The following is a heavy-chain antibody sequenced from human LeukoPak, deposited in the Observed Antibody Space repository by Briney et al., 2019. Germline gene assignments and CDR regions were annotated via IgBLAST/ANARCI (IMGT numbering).Heavy chain of an antibody. CDR3: ATIYDYGDLFDY. Sequence: GGSLRLSCVASGFTFSTYAMHWVRQAPGKGLEYVSGISFNGGSTSYANTVEGRFTISRDNSKNTLYLQMNSLRAEDTAVYYCATIYDYGDLFDYWGQGTLVTVSS. D-gene: IGHD4-17*01. V-gene: IGHV3-64*01. J-gene: IGHJ4*02. CDR2: ISFNGGST. CDR1: GFTFSTYA.